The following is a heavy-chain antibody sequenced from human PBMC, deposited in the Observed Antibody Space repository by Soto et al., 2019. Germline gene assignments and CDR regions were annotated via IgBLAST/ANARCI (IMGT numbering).Heavy chain of an antibody. Sequence: SETLSLTCTVSGGSISNYYWSWIRQPPGKGLEWIGYIYDSGCTNYNPSLKSRVTISVDTSKNQFSLQLSSVTAADTAVYYCARDQRYCSGGSCYTLFFYWGQGMLVTVSS. CDR3: ARDQRYCSGGSCYTLFFY. V-gene: IGHV4-59*01. CDR1: GGSISNYY. J-gene: IGHJ4*02. D-gene: IGHD2-15*01. CDR2: IYDSGCT.